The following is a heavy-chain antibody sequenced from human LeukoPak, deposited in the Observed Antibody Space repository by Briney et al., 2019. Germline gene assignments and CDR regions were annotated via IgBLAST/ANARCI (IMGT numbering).Heavy chain of an antibody. V-gene: IGHV4-34*01. J-gene: IGHJ4*02. Sequence: PSETLSLTCTVSGGSISSYYWSWIRQPPGKGLEWIGEINHSGSTNYNPSLKSRVTISVDTSKNQFSLKLSSVTAADTAVYYGVRGRLFNYGAQETLVTIST. CDR3: VRGRLFNY. CDR2: INHSGST. CDR1: GGSISSYY.